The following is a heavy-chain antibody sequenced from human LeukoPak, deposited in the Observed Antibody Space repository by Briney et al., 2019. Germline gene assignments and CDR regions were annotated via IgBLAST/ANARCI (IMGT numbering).Heavy chain of an antibody. CDR1: GGSISSGGYY. CDR2: IYHSGST. CDR3: ARVGWGRIAAAGYFDY. D-gene: IGHD6-13*01. Sequence: PSETLSLTCTVSGGSISSGGYYWSWIRQPPGKGLEWIGYIYHSGSTYYNPSLKSRVTISVDRSKNQFSLKLSSVTAADTAVYYCARVGWGRIAAAGYFDYWGQGTLVTVSS. V-gene: IGHV4-30-2*01. J-gene: IGHJ4*02.